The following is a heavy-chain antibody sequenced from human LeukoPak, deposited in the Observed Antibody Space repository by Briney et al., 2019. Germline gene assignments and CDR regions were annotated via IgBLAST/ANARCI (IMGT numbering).Heavy chain of an antibody. J-gene: IGHJ1*01. CDR1: GFTFSSYS. D-gene: IGHD2-21*01. V-gene: IGHV3-7*01. CDR3: ATWGDTTAEYFQR. Sequence: GGSLRLSCAASGFTFSSYSMNWVRQAPGKGLEWVAHINPDGRDTYYVDSVKGRFTISRDNAQNSMYLQMNSLRVEDTAVYYCATWGDTTAEYFQRWGQGTLVTVSS. CDR2: INPDGRDT.